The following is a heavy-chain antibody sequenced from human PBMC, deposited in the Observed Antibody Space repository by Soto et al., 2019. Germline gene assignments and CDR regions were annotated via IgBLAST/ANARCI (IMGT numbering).Heavy chain of an antibody. J-gene: IGHJ5*02. CDR3: ASEYSSSNWFDP. Sequence: SVKVSCKASGGTFSSYAISWVRQAPGQGLEWMGGIIPIFGTANYAQKFQGRVTITADKSTSTAYMELSSLRSEDTAVYYCASEYSSSNWFDPWGQGTLVTVSS. CDR2: IIPIFGTA. V-gene: IGHV1-69*06. CDR1: GGTFSSYA. D-gene: IGHD6-6*01.